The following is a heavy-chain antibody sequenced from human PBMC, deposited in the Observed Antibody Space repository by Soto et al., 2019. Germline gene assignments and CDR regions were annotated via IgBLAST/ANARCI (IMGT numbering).Heavy chain of an antibody. J-gene: IGHJ4*02. CDR1: GGSISGYY. D-gene: IGHD3-10*01. CDR2: VYNGNT. V-gene: IGHV4-59*08. CDR3: ARLIMVRGVPRLDD. Sequence: PSETLSLTCTISGGSISGYYWTWIRQSPGKGLEYIGYVYNGNTNYNPSLNSRVTISVDTSKNQFSLKLSSVTAADTAVYYCARLIMVRGVPRLDDWGKGTLVTVSS.